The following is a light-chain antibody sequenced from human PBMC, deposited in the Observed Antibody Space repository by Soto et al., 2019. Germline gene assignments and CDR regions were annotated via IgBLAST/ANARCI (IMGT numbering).Light chain of an antibody. CDR2: EVS. J-gene: IGLJ2*01. CDR1: SSDVGGYNY. V-gene: IGLV2-14*01. CDR3: SSYTSSSISGV. Sequence: QSALTQPASVSGSPGQSITISCTGTSSDVGGYNYVSWYQQHPGKAPKLMIYEVSNRPSGVSNRFSGSKSGNTASLTISGLQAEDEADYYCSSYTSSSISGVFGGGTKVTVL.